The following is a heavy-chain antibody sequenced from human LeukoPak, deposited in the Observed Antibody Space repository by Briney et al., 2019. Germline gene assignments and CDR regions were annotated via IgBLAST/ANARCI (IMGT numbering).Heavy chain of an antibody. Sequence: GGSLRLSCTASGFTFSSYQMNWVRQAPGKGLEWVSYISSSGSTIYYADSVKGRFTISRDSAKNSLYLQMNSLRAEDTAVYYCARSDTSGYYHIPIDYWGQGTLVTVSS. V-gene: IGHV3-48*03. D-gene: IGHD3-22*01. J-gene: IGHJ4*02. CDR1: GFTFSSYQ. CDR2: ISSSGSTI. CDR3: ARSDTSGYYHIPIDY.